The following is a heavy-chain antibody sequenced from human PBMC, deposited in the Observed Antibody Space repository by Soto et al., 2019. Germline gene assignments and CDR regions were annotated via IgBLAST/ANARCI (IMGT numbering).Heavy chain of an antibody. CDR2: IIPIFATP. CDR3: ARELSAVKRFESFKYYRMDV. CDR1: GGTFSSNP. V-gene: IGHV1-69*06. J-gene: IGHJ6*02. Sequence: QVQLMQSGAEVRKPGSSVTVSCKASGGTFSSNPISWVRQAPGQGLEWMGIIIPIFATPHYARRFLDRVTPTADRSTNTAYMELTGLTSEDTAIYYCARELSAVKRFESFKYYRMDVWGQGTTVTVS. D-gene: IGHD3-3*01.